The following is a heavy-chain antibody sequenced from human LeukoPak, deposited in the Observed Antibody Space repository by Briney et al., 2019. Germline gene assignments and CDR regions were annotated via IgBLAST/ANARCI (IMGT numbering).Heavy chain of an antibody. D-gene: IGHD6-13*01. V-gene: IGHV1-2*02. Sequence: ASVKVSCKASGYTFTGYYMHWVRQAPGQGLEWMGWINPNSGGANYAQKFQGRVTMTRDTSTSTAYMELSRLRSDDTAVYYCARTIAAAGDTNFDYWGQGTLVTVSS. CDR1: GYTFTGYY. CDR3: ARTIAAAGDTNFDY. CDR2: INPNSGGA. J-gene: IGHJ4*02.